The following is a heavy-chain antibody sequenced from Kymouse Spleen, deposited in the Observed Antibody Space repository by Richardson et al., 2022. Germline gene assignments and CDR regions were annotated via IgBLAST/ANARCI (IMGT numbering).Heavy chain of an antibody. J-gene: IGHJ1*01. CDR1: GFTFSSYG. CDR2: IWYDGSNK. CDR3: ARDRDYYGSGSPEYFQH. Sequence: QVQLVESGGGVVQPGRSLRLSCAASGFTFSSYGMHWVRQAPGKGLEWVAVIWYDGSNKYYADSVKGRFTISRDNSKNTLYLQMNSLRAEDTAVYYCARDRDYYGSGSPEYFQHWGQGTLVTVSS. D-gene: IGHD3-10*01. V-gene: IGHV3-33*01.